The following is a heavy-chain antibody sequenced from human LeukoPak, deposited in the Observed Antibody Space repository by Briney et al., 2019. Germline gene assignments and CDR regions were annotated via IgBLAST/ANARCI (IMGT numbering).Heavy chain of an antibody. V-gene: IGHV1-8*03. CDR2: MDPNSGNT. CDR1: GYTFTSYD. Sequence: GASVKVSCKASGYTFTSYDIHWVRQATGQGLEWMGWMDPNSGNTGYAQKFQGRVTITRNTSISTAYMELSSLRSEDTAVYYCARALLEVDTAGFDYWGQGTLVTVSS. J-gene: IGHJ4*02. D-gene: IGHD5-18*01. CDR3: ARALLEVDTAGFDY.